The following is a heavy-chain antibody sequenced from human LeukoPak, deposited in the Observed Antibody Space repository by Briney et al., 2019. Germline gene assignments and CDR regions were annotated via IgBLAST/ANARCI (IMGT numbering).Heavy chain of an antibody. CDR3: ARRGIERLHYYYYYYMDV. CDR1: GYSFTSYW. Sequence: GESLKISCKGSGYSFTSYWIGLVRQMPGKGLEWMGIIYPGDSDTRYSPSFQGQVTISADKSISTAYLQWSSLKASDTAMYYCARRGIERLHYYYYYYMDVWGKGTTVTVSS. D-gene: IGHD3-16*01. J-gene: IGHJ6*03. V-gene: IGHV5-51*01. CDR2: IYPGDSDT.